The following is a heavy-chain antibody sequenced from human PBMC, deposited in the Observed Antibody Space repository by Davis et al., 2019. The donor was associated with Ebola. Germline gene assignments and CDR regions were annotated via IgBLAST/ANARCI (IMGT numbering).Heavy chain of an antibody. CDR3: ARGLLGSSWSKISWFDP. CDR1: GYTFTSYS. V-gene: IGHV1-3*04. Sequence: AASVKVSCKASGYTFTSYSLHWLRQAPGQSPEWLGWVSTDSGDTGYSQKFQGRLTMSRDTSATTAYMRLTSLTSEDTAVYYCARGLLGSSWSKISWFDPWGQGT. CDR2: VSTDSGDT. D-gene: IGHD6-13*01. J-gene: IGHJ5*02.